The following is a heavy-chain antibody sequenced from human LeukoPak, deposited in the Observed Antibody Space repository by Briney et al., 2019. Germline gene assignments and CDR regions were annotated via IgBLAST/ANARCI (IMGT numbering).Heavy chain of an antibody. V-gene: IGHV3-11*01. CDR3: ARRRDYFDY. Sequence: PGGSLRLFCAASGFTFNDYYMSWIRQAPGKGLEWVSYISSGSSTIYYADSVKGRFTISRDNAKNSLYLQMNSLRAENTAVYYCARRRDYFDYWGQGTLVTVSP. CDR1: GFTFNDYY. CDR2: ISSGSSTI. J-gene: IGHJ4*02.